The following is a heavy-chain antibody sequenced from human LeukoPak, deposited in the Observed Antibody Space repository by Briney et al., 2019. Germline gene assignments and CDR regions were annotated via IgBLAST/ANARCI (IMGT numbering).Heavy chain of an antibody. CDR2: ISGSGGST. J-gene: IGHJ4*02. CDR1: GFTFSNYN. V-gene: IGHV3-23*01. CDR3: AKDKPSIAARPDYFDY. D-gene: IGHD6-6*01. Sequence: GGSLRLSCAASGFTFSNYNMNWVRQAPGKGLEWVSAISGSGGSTYYADSVKGRFTISRDNSKNTLYLQMNSLRAEDTAVYYCAKDKPSIAARPDYFDYWGQGTLVTVSS.